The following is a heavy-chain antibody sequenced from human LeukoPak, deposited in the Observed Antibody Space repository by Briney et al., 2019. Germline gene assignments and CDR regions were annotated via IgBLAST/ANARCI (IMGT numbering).Heavy chain of an antibody. Sequence: GRSLRLSCAASGFTFDDYAMHWVRQAPGKGLEWVSGISWNSGSIGYADSVKGRFTISRDNAKNSLYLQMNSLRAEDTAVYYCAKIGSFGYYDFWSGYYSLDYWGQGTLVTVSS. CDR2: ISWNSGSI. V-gene: IGHV3-9*01. CDR3: AKIGSFGYYDFWSGYYSLDY. J-gene: IGHJ4*02. D-gene: IGHD3-3*01. CDR1: GFTFDDYA.